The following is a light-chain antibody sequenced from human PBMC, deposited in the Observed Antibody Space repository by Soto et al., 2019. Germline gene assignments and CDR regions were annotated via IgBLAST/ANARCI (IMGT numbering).Light chain of an antibody. CDR1: QRVYSN. CDR3: QQYTNWPPNT. Sequence: EILVTQSTDTLSVSPVESATLSFRASQRVYSNLAWYQQRPGQAPRLLIYGASTRATGVPARFSGRGSCTEFTLTIISLQSEDYAVNYCQQYTNWPPNTFGQGTQLDIK. J-gene: IGKJ5*01. CDR2: GAS. V-gene: IGKV3-15*01.